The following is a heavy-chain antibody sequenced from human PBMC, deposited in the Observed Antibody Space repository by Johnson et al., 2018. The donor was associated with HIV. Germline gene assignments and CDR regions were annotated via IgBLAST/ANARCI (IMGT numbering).Heavy chain of an antibody. J-gene: IGHJ3*02. Sequence: EVQLVESGGGLVKPGGSLRLSCTASGFTFSDYYMSWVRQAPGKGLEWVSGINWNGGSTGYADSVKGRFTVSRDNSKNTLYLQMKSLRPEDTAVYYCAKESKWESRTPHAFDMWGQGTMVTVSS. D-gene: IGHD1-26*01. CDR1: GFTFSDYY. CDR3: AKESKWESRTPHAFDM. CDR2: INWNGGST. V-gene: IGHV3-20*04.